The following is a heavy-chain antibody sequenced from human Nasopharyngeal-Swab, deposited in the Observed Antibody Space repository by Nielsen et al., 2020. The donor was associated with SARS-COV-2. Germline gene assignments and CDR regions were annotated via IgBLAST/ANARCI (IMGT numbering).Heavy chain of an antibody. D-gene: IGHD2-15*01. Sequence: GGSLRLSCAASGFTFSSYSMNWVRQAPGKGLKWVSYISSSSSTIYYADSVKGRFTISRDNAKNSLYLQMNSLRDEDTAVYYCATTPNYYYYGMDVWGQGTTVTVSS. CDR1: GFTFSSYS. J-gene: IGHJ6*02. CDR3: ATTPNYYYYGMDV. V-gene: IGHV3-48*02. CDR2: ISSSSSTI.